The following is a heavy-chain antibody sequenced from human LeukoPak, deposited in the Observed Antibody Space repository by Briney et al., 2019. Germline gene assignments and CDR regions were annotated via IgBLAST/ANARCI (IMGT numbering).Heavy chain of an antibody. V-gene: IGHV3-9*03. CDR3: AKGVAARLGFYMGV. Sequence: PGRSLRLSCAASGFTFDDYAMHWVRQAPGKGLEWVSGISWNSGSIGYADSVKGRFTISRDNAKNSLYLQMNSLRAEDMALYYCAKGVAARLGFYMGVWGKGTTVTVSS. CDR1: GFTFDDYA. CDR2: ISWNSGSI. D-gene: IGHD6-6*01. J-gene: IGHJ6*03.